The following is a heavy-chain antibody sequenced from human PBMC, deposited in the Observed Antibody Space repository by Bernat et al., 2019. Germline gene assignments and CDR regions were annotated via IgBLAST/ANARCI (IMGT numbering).Heavy chain of an antibody. CDR2: INPNSGGT. Sequence: QMQLVQSGAEVKKPGASVKVSCKASGYTFTGYYMHWVRQAPGQGLEWMGRINPNSGGTNYAQKFQGRVTMTRDTSISTAYMELSRLRSDDTAVYYCARVALSGYDWYNWFDPWGQGTLVTVSS. CDR3: ARVALSGYDWYNWFDP. D-gene: IGHD5-12*01. CDR1: GYTFTGYY. V-gene: IGHV1-2*06. J-gene: IGHJ5*02.